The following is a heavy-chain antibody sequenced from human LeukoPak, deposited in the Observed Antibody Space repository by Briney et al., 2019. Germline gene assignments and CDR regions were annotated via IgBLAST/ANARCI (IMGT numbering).Heavy chain of an antibody. Sequence: SETLSLTCTVSAGSISSSSYYWGWIRQPPGKGLEWVGSIYYSGSTYYNPSLKSRVTISVDTSKNQFSLKLSSVTAADTAVYYCARHVRGSYSELDYWGQGTLVTVSS. CDR3: ARHVRGSYSELDY. J-gene: IGHJ4*02. CDR2: IYYSGST. CDR1: AGSISSSSYY. D-gene: IGHD1-26*01. V-gene: IGHV4-39*01.